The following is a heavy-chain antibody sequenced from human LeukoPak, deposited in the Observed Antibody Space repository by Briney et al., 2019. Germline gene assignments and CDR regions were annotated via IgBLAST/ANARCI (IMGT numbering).Heavy chain of an antibody. CDR1: GFTFSDHY. Sequence: GGSLRLSCAASGFTFSDHYMDWVRQAPGKGLEWVGRIRSKANTYTTEYAASVKGRFTISRDDSKNSLYLQTNSLKTEDTAVYYCATALFCTNGVCWDMAVWGKGTTVTVSS. V-gene: IGHV3-72*01. J-gene: IGHJ6*03. CDR3: ATALFCTNGVCWDMAV. D-gene: IGHD2-8*01. CDR2: IRSKANTYTT.